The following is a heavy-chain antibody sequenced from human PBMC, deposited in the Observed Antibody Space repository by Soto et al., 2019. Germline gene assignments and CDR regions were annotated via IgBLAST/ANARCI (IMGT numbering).Heavy chain of an antibody. Sequence: SETLSLTCTVSGGSISSGGYYWSWIRQHPGKGLEWIGYIYYSGSTYYNPSLKSRVTISVDTSKNQFSLKLSSVTAPDTAVYYCARDLARRNITIFGVAQTYYYYGMDVWGQGTTVTVSS. V-gene: IGHV4-31*03. J-gene: IGHJ6*02. CDR2: IYYSGST. CDR3: ARDLARRNITIFGVAQTYYYYGMDV. CDR1: GGSISSGGYY. D-gene: IGHD3-3*01.